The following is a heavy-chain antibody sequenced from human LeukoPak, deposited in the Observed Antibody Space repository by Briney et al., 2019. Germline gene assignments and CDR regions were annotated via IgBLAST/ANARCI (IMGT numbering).Heavy chain of an antibody. V-gene: IGHV4-4*07. CDR1: GGSISGFH. J-gene: IGHJ4*02. CDR2: VSTSGNT. CDR3: ASIGATTSLEDY. Sequence: SEPLSLTCSVSGGSISGFHWSWIRQTAGKGLEWIGRVSTSGNTFYNPSLESRVTISVDTSKNQFSLKLSSVTAADTAVYYCASIGATTSLEDYWGQGTLVTVSS. D-gene: IGHD1-26*01.